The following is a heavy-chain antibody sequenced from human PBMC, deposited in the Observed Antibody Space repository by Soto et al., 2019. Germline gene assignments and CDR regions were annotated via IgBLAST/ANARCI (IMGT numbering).Heavy chain of an antibody. D-gene: IGHD3-9*01. V-gene: IGHV3-21*01. CDR1: GFTFSSYS. CDR3: ARSDPDYDILTGPFDY. J-gene: IGHJ4*02. Sequence: GGSLRLSCAASGFTFSSYSMNWVRQAPGKGLEWVSSISSSSSYIYYTDSVKGRFTISRDNAKNSLYLQMNSLRAEDTAVYYCARSDPDYDILTGPFDYWGQGTLVTAPQ. CDR2: ISSSSSYI.